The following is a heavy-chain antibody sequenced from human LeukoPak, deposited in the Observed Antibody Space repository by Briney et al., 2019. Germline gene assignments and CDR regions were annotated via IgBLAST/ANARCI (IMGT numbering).Heavy chain of an antibody. J-gene: IGHJ4*02. D-gene: IGHD6-13*01. CDR3: ARAGYSSSWPFDY. Sequence: SVKVSCKASGGTFSSYAISWVRQAPGQGLEWMGRIIPILGIANYAQEFQGRVTITADKSTSTAYMELSSLRSEDTAVYYCARAGYSSSWPFDYWGQGTLVTVSS. CDR1: GGTFSSYA. V-gene: IGHV1-69*04. CDR2: IIPILGIA.